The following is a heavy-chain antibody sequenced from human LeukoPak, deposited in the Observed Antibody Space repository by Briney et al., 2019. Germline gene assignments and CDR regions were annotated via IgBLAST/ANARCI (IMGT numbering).Heavy chain of an antibody. V-gene: IGHV3-21*01. Sequence: PGGSLRLSCAASGFTFSSYSMNWVRQAPGKGLEWVSSISSSSSYIYYADSVKGRFTISRDNAKNSLYLQMNSLRAEDTAVYYCARGARNWYDYYYYMDVWGKGTTVTVSS. J-gene: IGHJ6*03. CDR3: ARGARNWYDYYYYMDV. CDR1: GFTFSSYS. D-gene: IGHD6-13*01. CDR2: ISSSSSYI.